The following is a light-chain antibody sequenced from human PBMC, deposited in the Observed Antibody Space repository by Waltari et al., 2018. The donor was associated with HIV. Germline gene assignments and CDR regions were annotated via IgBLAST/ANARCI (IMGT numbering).Light chain of an antibody. CDR1: GSNIGRNY. CDR2: RSN. V-gene: IGLV1-47*01. Sequence: QSVLTQSPSASGTPGQRVTISCSGSGSNIGRNYVSWYQQLPGTAPKVLIYRSNQRPSGVPDRFSGSKSGTSASLAISGLRSEDEADYYCAAWDDSLSGPVFGGGTKLTVL. J-gene: IGLJ3*02. CDR3: AAWDDSLSGPV.